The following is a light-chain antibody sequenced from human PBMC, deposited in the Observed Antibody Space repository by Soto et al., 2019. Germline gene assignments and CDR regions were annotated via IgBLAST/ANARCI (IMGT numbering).Light chain of an antibody. CDR2: GAS. CDR1: QNILTY. Sequence: DIQMTQSPSSLSASVGDNVTMSGRASQNILTYLNWYQQNPGRAPKLPIFGASILQDGVPSRFSGIGSGTEFTLTITSLRPEDFATYFCQQTYRSPFTFVPGTKVDVK. CDR3: QQTYRSPFT. V-gene: IGKV1-39*01. J-gene: IGKJ3*01.